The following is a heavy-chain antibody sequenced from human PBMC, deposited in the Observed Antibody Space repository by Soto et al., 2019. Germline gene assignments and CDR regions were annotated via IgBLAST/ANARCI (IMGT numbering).Heavy chain of an antibody. CDR3: AILRYFGEGMGFDP. CDR1: GYTFTNYA. J-gene: IGHJ5*02. V-gene: IGHV1-3*01. D-gene: IGHD3-9*01. Sequence: QVQLVQSGAEVKKPGASVKVSCKASGYTFTNYAMHWVRQAPGQRLEWMGWINAGNGNAKYSQKFQGRVTITRDTSASTDYMELSSLRSADTAVYSCAILRYFGEGMGFDPWGQGTLVTVSS. CDR2: INAGNGNA.